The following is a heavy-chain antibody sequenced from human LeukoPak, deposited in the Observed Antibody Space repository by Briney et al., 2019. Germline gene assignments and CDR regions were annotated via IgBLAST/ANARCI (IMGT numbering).Heavy chain of an antibody. J-gene: IGHJ4*02. CDR3: AKAGIGVVGYFDY. CDR1: GFTFSGYA. V-gene: IGHV3-23*01. D-gene: IGHD6-19*01. Sequence: GGSLRLSCAASGFTFSGYAMSWVRQAPGKGLEWVSTIRGSGGGTYYADSVKGRFTISRDNSKNTLYLQMNSLRDEDTALYYCAKAGIGVVGYFDYWGQGTLVTVSS. CDR2: IRGSGGGT.